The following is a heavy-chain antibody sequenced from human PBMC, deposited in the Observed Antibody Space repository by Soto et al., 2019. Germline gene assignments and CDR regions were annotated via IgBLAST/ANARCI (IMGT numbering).Heavy chain of an antibody. CDR2: INSDGSST. Sequence: EVQLVESGGGLVQPGGFLRLSCAASGFTFSNYWMHWVRQAPGKGLVWVSRINSDGSSTTYADSVKGRFTISRDNAKNTLYQQMNSLRAEDTAVYYCARDPAYYFDYWGQGTLVTVSS. V-gene: IGHV3-74*01. CDR1: GFTFSNYW. J-gene: IGHJ4*02. CDR3: ARDPAYYFDY.